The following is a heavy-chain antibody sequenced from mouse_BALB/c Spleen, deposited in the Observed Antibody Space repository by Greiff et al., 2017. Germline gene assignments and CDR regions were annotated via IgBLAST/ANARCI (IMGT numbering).Heavy chain of an antibody. Sequence: VQLQESGAELAKPGASVKMSCKASGYTFTSYWMHWVKQRPGQGLEWIGYINPSTGYTEYNQKFKDKATLTADKSSSTAYMQLSSLTSEDSAVYYCARENGNYSDYYAMDYWGQGTSVTVSS. CDR1: GYTFTSYW. CDR2: INPSTGYT. D-gene: IGHD2-1*01. CDR3: ARENGNYSDYYAMDY. J-gene: IGHJ4*01. V-gene: IGHV1-7*01.